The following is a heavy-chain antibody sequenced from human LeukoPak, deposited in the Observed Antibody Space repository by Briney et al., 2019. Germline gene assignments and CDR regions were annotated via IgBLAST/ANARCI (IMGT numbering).Heavy chain of an antibody. J-gene: IGHJ6*03. Sequence: PGGSLSLSCAASGFPVSSNYMSWVRQAPGKGLEWVSVIYSGGSTYYADSVKGRFTISRDNSKNTLYLQMNSLRAEDTAVYYCARRVATPPYCYYYYMDVWGKGTTVTVSS. CDR2: IYSGGST. CDR3: ARRVATPPYCYYYYMDV. V-gene: IGHV3-53*01. CDR1: GFPVSSNY. D-gene: IGHD2-15*01.